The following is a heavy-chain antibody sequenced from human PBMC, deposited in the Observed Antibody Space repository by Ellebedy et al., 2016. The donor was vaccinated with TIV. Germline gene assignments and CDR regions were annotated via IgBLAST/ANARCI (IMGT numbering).Heavy chain of an antibody. J-gene: IGHJ2*01. D-gene: IGHD1-14*01. Sequence: SETLSLTXSVSGASISSGGHSWNWIRQSPGKGLEWIGYVSHNGNTYYNPSLTSRVNISSDASKSHFSLGLKSVTAADTAVDFCARLRQSRDRSHWYFDLWGRGTLGTVSS. V-gene: IGHV4-31*03. CDR1: GASISSGGHS. CDR2: VSHNGNT. CDR3: ARLRQSRDRSHWYFDL.